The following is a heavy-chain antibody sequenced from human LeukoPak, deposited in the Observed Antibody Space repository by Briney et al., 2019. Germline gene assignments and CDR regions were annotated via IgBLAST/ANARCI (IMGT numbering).Heavy chain of an antibody. J-gene: IGHJ5*02. CDR3: ASLRGFDP. CDR1: GGSFSNYY. Sequence: SETLSPTCAVYGGSFSNYYWSWIRQPPGKGLEWIGEINHSGSTNYNPSLKSRVTISVDTSKNQFSLKLSSVTAADTAVYYCASLRGFDPWGQGTLVTVSS. CDR2: INHSGST. V-gene: IGHV4-34*01.